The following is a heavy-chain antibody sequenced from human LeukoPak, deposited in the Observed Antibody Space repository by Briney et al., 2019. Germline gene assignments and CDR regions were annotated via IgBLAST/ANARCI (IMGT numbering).Heavy chain of an antibody. CDR3: AKGRIPILIAAAGTNKDPLHY. J-gene: IGHJ4*02. CDR1: GFTFSSYA. D-gene: IGHD6-13*01. V-gene: IGHV3-23*01. Sequence: GGSLRLSCAASGFTFSSYAMTWVRQAPGKGLEWVSAISGSGGSTYYADSVKGRFTISRDNSKNTLYLQMNSLRAEDTAVYYCAKGRIPILIAAAGTNKDPLHYWGQGTLVTVSS. CDR2: ISGSGGST.